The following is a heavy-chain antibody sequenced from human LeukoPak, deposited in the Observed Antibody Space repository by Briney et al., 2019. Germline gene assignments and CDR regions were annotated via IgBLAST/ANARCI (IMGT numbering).Heavy chain of an antibody. CDR3: ARDNIVATIPFDY. J-gene: IGHJ4*02. CDR2: IIPIFGTA. D-gene: IGHD5-12*01. Sequence: SVKVSCKASGGTFSSYAISWVRQAPGQGLEWLGRIIPIFGTANYAQKFQGRVTITTDESTSTAYMELSSLRSEDTAVYYCARDNIVATIPFDYWGQGTLVTVSS. CDR1: GGTFSSYA. V-gene: IGHV1-69*05.